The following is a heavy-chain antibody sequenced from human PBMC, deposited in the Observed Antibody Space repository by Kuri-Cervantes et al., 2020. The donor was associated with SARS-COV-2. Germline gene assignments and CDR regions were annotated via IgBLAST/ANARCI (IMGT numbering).Heavy chain of an antibody. V-gene: IGHV4-59*01. Sequence: ESLKISCTVSGGSISSYYWSWIRQPPGKGLEWIGYIYYSGSTNYNPSLKSQVTISVDTSKNQFSLKLSSVTAADTAVYYCARDSSGYYYYGMDVWGQGTTVTVSS. D-gene: IGHD3-3*01. CDR2: IYYSGST. J-gene: IGHJ6*02. CDR3: ARDSSGYYYYGMDV. CDR1: GGSISSYY.